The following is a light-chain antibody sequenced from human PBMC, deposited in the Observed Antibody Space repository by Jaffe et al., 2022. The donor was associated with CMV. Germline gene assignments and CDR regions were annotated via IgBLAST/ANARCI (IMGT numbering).Light chain of an antibody. CDR3: QQYDSSPFT. V-gene: IGKV3-20*01. CDR2: GAS. CDR1: QSISSGH. J-gene: IGKJ2*01. Sequence: EIVLTQSPGTLSLSPGERATLSCRASQSISSGHLAWYRQRPGQAPRLLIYGASSRPGGIPDRFSGSGSGTDFTLTISRLEPEDFAVFFCQQYDSSPFTFGPGTKLEI.